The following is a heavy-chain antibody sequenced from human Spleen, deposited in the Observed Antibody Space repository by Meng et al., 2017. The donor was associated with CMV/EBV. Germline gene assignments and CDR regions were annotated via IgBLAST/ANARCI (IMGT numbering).Heavy chain of an antibody. J-gene: IGHJ4*02. Sequence: GESLKISCAASGFTFSSYWMSWVRQAPGKGLEWVANIKQDGSEKYYVDSVKGRFTISRDNAKNSLYLQMNSLRAEDTAVYYCARDTTTVVTRVDYWGQGTLVTASS. CDR3: ARDTTTVVTRVDY. V-gene: IGHV3-7*03. CDR1: GFTFSSYW. CDR2: IKQDGSEK. D-gene: IGHD4-23*01.